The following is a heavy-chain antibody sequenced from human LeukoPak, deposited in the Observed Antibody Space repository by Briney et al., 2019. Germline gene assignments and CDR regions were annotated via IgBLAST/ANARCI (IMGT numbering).Heavy chain of an antibody. Sequence: ASVKVSCKASGYTFTSYGISWVRQAPGQGLEWMGWISVYNGNTNYAQKLQGRVTMTTDTSTSTAYMELRSLRSDDTAVYYCARGPRYCSSTSCYATTYYYYGMDVWGQGTTVTVSS. CDR2: ISVYNGNT. D-gene: IGHD2-2*01. V-gene: IGHV1-18*01. CDR3: ARGPRYCSSTSCYATTYYYYGMDV. CDR1: GYTFTSYG. J-gene: IGHJ6*02.